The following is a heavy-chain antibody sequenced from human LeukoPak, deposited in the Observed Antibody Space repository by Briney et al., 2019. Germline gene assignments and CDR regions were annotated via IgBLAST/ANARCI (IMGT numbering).Heavy chain of an antibody. V-gene: IGHV1-18*01. CDR3: AREQWLVARRYYFDY. D-gene: IGHD6-19*01. CDR2: ISAYNGNT. CDR1: GYTFTNYG. J-gene: IGHJ4*02. Sequence: ASVKVSCKASGYTFTNYGITWVRQAPGQGLEWMGWISAYNGNTNYAQKLQGRVTMTTDTSTSTAYMELRSLRSGDTAVYYCAREQWLVARRYYFDYWGQGTLVTVSS.